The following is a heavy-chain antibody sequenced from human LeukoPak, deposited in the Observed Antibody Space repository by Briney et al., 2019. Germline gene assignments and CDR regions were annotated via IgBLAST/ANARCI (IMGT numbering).Heavy chain of an antibody. V-gene: IGHV1-18*01. J-gene: IGHJ6*02. CDR3: ARERGRYSNYYYGMDV. D-gene: IGHD4-11*01. CDR1: GYTFTSYG. Sequence: ASVKVSCKASGYTFTSYGISWVRQAPGQGLEWMGWISAYNGNTNYAQKLQGRVTMTTDTSTSTAHMELRSLRSDDTAVYYCARERGRYSNYYYGMDVWGQGTTVTVSS. CDR2: ISAYNGNT.